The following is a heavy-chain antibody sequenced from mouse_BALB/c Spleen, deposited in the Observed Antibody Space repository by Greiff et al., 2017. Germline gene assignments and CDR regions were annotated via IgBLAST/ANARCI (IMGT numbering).Heavy chain of an antibody. D-gene: IGHD1-1*01. Sequence: EVQLVESGGGLVKPGGSLKLSCAASGFTFSDYYMYWVRQTPEKRLEWVATISDGGSYTYYPDSVKGRFTISRDNAKNNLYLQMSSLKSEDTAMYYCARVGTTVGFDYWGQGTTLTVSS. V-gene: IGHV5-4*02. CDR2: ISDGGSYT. CDR3: ARVGTTVGFDY. J-gene: IGHJ2*01. CDR1: GFTFSDYY.